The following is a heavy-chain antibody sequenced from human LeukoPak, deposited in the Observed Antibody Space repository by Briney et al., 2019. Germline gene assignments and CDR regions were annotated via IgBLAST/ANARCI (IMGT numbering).Heavy chain of an antibody. CDR1: GASISSYY. CDR2: IYTSGSP. V-gene: IGHV4-4*07. J-gene: IGHJ5*02. CDR3: AREAISSWFNWFDP. Sequence: SETLSLTCTVSGASISSYYWSWIRQPAGKELEWIGRIYTSGSPSYNPSLKSRVTMSVDTSKNQFSLRLSSVTAADTALYYCAREAISSWFNWFDPWGQGTLVTVSS. D-gene: IGHD6-13*01.